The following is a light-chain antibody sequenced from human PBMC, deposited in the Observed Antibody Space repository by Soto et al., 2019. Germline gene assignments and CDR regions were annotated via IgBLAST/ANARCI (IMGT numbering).Light chain of an antibody. CDR1: SSDVGGYNY. Sequence: QSALTQPRSVSGSPGQSVTISCTGTSSDVGGYNYVSWYQQHPGKAPKLMIYDVSKRPSGVPDRFSGSKSGNTASLTISGLQAEDEADHYCCSYAGSYTTFENGTKVTVL. CDR2: DVS. CDR3: CSYAGSYTT. J-gene: IGLJ1*01. V-gene: IGLV2-11*01.